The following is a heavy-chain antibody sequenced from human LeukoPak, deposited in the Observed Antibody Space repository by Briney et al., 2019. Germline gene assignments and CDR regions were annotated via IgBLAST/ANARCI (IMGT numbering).Heavy chain of an antibody. CDR2: INPNSGGT. J-gene: IGHJ4*02. D-gene: IGHD2-21*02. Sequence: ASVKVSCKASGGTFSSYAISWVRQAPGQGLEWMGRINPNSGGTNYAQKFQGRVTMTRDTSISTAYMELSRLRSDDTAVYYCARHRVYCGGDCYQYFDYWGQGTLVTVSS. CDR3: ARHRVYCGGDCYQYFDY. CDR1: GGTFSSYA. V-gene: IGHV1-2*06.